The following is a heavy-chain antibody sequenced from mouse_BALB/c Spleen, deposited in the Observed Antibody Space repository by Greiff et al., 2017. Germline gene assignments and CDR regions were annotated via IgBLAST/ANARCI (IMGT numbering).Heavy chain of an antibody. CDR1: GYTFTSYT. J-gene: IGHJ4*01. CDR3: ARYPSYLYGKYAMDY. CDR2: INPSSGYT. D-gene: IGHD2-1*01. V-gene: IGHV1-4*02. Sequence: QVQLQQSAAELARPGASVKMSCKASGYTFTSYTMHWVKQRPGQGLEWIGYINPSSGYTEYNQKFKDKTTLTADKSSSTAYMQLSSLTSEDSAVYYCARYPSYLYGKYAMDYWGQGTSVTVSS.